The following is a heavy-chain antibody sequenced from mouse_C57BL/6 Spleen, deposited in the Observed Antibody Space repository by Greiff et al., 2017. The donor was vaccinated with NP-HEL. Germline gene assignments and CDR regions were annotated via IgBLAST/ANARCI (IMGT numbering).Heavy chain of an antibody. CDR2: INPNNGGT. CDR1: GYTFTDYY. Sequence: VQLQQSGPELVKPGASVKISCKASGYTFTDYYMNWVKQSHGKSLEWIGDINPNNGGTSYNQKFKGKATLTVDKSSSTAYMELRSRTSEDSAVEYCARPYGSSDGYFDVWGTGTTVTVSS. D-gene: IGHD1-1*01. V-gene: IGHV1-26*01. CDR3: ARPYGSSDGYFDV. J-gene: IGHJ1*03.